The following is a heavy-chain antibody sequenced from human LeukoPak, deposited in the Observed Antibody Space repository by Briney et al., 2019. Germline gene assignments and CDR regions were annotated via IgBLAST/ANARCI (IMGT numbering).Heavy chain of an antibody. D-gene: IGHD5-24*01. Sequence: GESLKISCKGSGYSVTSYWISWVRQMPGKGLEWMGRIDPSDSYTNYSPSFQGHVTISADKSISTAYLQWSSLKASDTAMYYCAYSEMATSPFDYWGQGTLVTVSS. CDR1: GYSVTSYW. CDR3: AYSEMATSPFDY. J-gene: IGHJ4*02. V-gene: IGHV5-10-1*01. CDR2: IDPSDSYT.